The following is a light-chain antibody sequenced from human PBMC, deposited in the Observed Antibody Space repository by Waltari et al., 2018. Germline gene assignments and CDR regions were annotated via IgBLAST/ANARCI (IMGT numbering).Light chain of an antibody. CDR2: DVS. CDR1: SSDVGGYNY. CDR3: CSYAGSYTHVV. V-gene: IGLV2-11*01. J-gene: IGLJ2*01. Sequence: QSALTQPRSVSGSPGQSVTISCTGTSSDVGGYNYVSWYQQHPGKAPKLMIYDVSKRPSGVPDRFSGSKSVNTASLTISGLQAEDEADYYCCSYAGSYTHVVFGGGTKLTVL.